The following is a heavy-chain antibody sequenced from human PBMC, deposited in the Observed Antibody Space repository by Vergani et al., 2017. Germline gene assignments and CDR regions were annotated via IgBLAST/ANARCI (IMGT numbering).Heavy chain of an antibody. CDR1: GGPISSSNW. CDR3: ARFLTGTTIYYYYGMDV. Sequence: QVQLQESGPGLVKPSGTLSLTGAVSGGPISSSNWWSWVRQPPGKGLEWIGEIYHSGSTNYNPSLKSRVTISVDKSKNQFSLKLSSVTAADTAVYYCARFLTGTTIYYYYGMDVWGQGTTVTVSS. D-gene: IGHD1-20*01. CDR2: IYHSGST. V-gene: IGHV4-4*02. J-gene: IGHJ6*02.